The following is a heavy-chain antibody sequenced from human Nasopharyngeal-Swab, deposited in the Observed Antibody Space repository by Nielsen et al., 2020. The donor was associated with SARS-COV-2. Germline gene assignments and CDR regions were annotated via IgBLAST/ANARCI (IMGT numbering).Heavy chain of an antibody. CDR2: IYYSGST. Sequence: WIRQPPGKGLEWIGRIYYSGSTYYNPSLKSRVTISVATSKNQFSLKLSSVTAADTTVYYCARAPGDFWSGYPRDYYYYGMDVWGQGTTVTVSS. V-gene: IGHV4-39*07. D-gene: IGHD3-3*01. J-gene: IGHJ6*02. CDR3: ARAPGDFWSGYPRDYYYYGMDV.